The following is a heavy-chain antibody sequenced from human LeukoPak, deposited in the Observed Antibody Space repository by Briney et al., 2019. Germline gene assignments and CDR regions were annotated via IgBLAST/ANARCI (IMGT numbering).Heavy chain of an antibody. CDR1: GGSISSYY. V-gene: IGHV4-4*07. D-gene: IGHD3-3*01. Sequence: SETLSLTCSVSGGSISSYYWSWIRQPAGKGLEWIGRIYTAGSTDYNPPLKSRVTMSVDTSKNQFSLNLSSVTAADTAVYYCARDVRGWSGFDYWGQGTLVTVSS. CDR2: IYTAGST. CDR3: ARDVRGWSGFDY. J-gene: IGHJ4*02.